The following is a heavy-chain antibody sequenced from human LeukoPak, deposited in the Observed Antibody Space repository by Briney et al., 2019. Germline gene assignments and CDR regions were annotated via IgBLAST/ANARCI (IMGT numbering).Heavy chain of an antibody. D-gene: IGHD6-13*01. CDR2: IYHSGST. Sequence: KASETLSLTCAVSGYSISSGYYWGWIRQPPGKGLEWIASIYHSGSTYYNPSLKSRVTISVDTSKNQFSPKLTSVTAADTAVYYCARRGNSWPYYFDDWGQGTLVTVSS. CDR1: GYSISSGYY. V-gene: IGHV4-38-2*01. J-gene: IGHJ4*02. CDR3: ARRGNSWPYYFDD.